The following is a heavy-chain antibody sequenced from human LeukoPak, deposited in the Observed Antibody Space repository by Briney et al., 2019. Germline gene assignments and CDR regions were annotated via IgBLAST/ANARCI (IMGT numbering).Heavy chain of an antibody. D-gene: IGHD6-13*01. V-gene: IGHV1-18*01. J-gene: IGHJ4*02. CDR1: GYNFTNYG. Sequence: ASVKVSCKTSGYNFTNYGITWVRQAPGQGLEWMGWISAYNGNTNYAQNLQGRVTMTTDTSTSAAYMELWSLTSDDTAVYYCARGDSSSWYALHFDYWGQGTLVAVSS. CDR3: ARGDSSSWYALHFDY. CDR2: ISAYNGNT.